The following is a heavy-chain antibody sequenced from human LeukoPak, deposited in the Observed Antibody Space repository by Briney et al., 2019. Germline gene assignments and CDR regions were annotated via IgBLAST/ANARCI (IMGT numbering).Heavy chain of an antibody. CDR1: GFTFSSYA. J-gene: IGHJ4*02. CDR2: ISYDGSNK. Sequence: PGGSLRLSCAASGFTFSSYAMHWVRQAPGKGLEWVAVISYDGSNKYYADSVKGRFTISRDNSKNTLYLQMNSLRAEDTAVYYCAAGRNSYAYFDSWGQGTLVTVSS. V-gene: IGHV3-30-3*01. CDR3: AAGRNSYAYFDS. D-gene: IGHD5-18*01.